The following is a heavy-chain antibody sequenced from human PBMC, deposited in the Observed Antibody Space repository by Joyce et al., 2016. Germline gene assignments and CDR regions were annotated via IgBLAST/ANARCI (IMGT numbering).Heavy chain of an antibody. CDR2: IYWDDEK. CDR3: AHAPATDRYYGMDV. V-gene: IGHV2-5*02. Sequence: QVTLKESGPTLVKPTQTLTLTCTFSGFSLSTSGVGVGWIRQPPGKALEWLALIYWDDEKRYSSSLKSRLTITKDTSKNQVVLTMTNMDPVDTATYYCAHAPATDRYYGMDVWGKGTTVTVSS. J-gene: IGHJ6*04. D-gene: IGHD6-25*01. CDR1: GFSLSTSGVG.